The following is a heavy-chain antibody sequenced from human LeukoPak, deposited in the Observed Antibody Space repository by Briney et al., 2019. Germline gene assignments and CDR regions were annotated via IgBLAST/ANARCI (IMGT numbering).Heavy chain of an antibody. CDR2: INHSGST. D-gene: IGHD2/OR15-2a*01. V-gene: IGHV4-34*01. Sequence: PSETLSLTCAVYGGSFSGYYRSWIRQPPGKGLEWIGEINHSGSTNYNPSLKSRVTISVDTSKNQFSLKLSSVTAADTAVYYCAAWQNDYGDYWGQGTLVTVSS. J-gene: IGHJ4*02. CDR1: GGSFSGYY. CDR3: AAWQNDYGDY.